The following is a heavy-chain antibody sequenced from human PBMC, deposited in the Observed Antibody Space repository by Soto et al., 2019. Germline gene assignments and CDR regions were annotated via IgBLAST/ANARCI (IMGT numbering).Heavy chain of an antibody. Sequence: EVQLLESGGGLVQPGGSLRLSCAASGFTFSSYAMSWVRQAPGKGLEWVSAISGSGGSTYYADSVKGRFTISRDTSKNTLYLQMNSLRAEDTAVYYCAKKSGGEGAYYDFWSGYYAYYYYMDVWGKGTTVTVSS. D-gene: IGHD3-3*01. CDR1: GFTFSSYA. CDR3: AKKSGGEGAYYDFWSGYYAYYYYMDV. CDR2: ISGSGGST. V-gene: IGHV3-23*01. J-gene: IGHJ6*03.